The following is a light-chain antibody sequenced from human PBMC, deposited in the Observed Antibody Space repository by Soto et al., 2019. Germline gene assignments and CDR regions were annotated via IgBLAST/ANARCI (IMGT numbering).Light chain of an antibody. V-gene: IGLV2-14*01. J-gene: IGLJ2*01. CDR2: EVS. CDR1: SSDVGGYDF. CDR3: TSYTSSNTLV. Sequence: QSVLTQPASVSGSPGQSTTISCTESSSDVGGYDFVSWYQQHPGKAPKLMIYEVSNRPSGVSNRFSGSKSGNTASLTISGLRAEDEADYYCTSYTSSNTLVFGGGTQLTVL.